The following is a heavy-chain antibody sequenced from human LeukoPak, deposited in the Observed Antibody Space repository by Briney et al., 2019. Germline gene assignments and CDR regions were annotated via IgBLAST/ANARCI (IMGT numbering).Heavy chain of an antibody. V-gene: IGHV1-2*02. CDR3: AGEYCSGDTCRQGFDY. D-gene: IGHD2-15*01. Sequence: ASVKVSCKASGYTFTGYYMHWVRQAPGQGLEYMGWINPNSGDTNHAQNFQGRVTLTRDTSISTAYMELSSLRSDDSALYYCAGEYCSGDTCRQGFDYWGQGTLVTVSS. CDR2: INPNSGDT. J-gene: IGHJ4*02. CDR1: GYTFTGYY.